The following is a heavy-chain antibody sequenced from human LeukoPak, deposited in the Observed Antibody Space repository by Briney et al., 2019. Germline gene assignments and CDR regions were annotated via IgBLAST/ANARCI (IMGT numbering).Heavy chain of an antibody. V-gene: IGHV3-21*01. J-gene: IGHJ4*02. CDR3: ARGIGPGY. D-gene: IGHD3-10*01. Sequence: GGSLGLSCAASGFLFIGYAMSWVRQAPGKGLEWVSSISSSSSYIYYADSVKGRFTISRDNAKNSLYLQMNSLRAEDTAVYYCARGIGPGYWGQGTLVTVSS. CDR2: ISSSSSYI. CDR1: GFLFIGYA.